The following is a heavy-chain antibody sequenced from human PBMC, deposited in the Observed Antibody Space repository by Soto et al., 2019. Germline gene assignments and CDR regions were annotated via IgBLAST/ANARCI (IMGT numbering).Heavy chain of an antibody. CDR1: GDSVSSNTAS. CDR3: AKGDNPGPKTGYALDP. D-gene: IGHD5-12*01. CDR2: TYFRSKWYN. Sequence: SQTLSLTCVISGDSVSSNTASWNWIRQSPSRGLEWLGRTYFRSKWYNDYAVSVKSRIIINPDTSNNQFSLQLNPVTPEDTAVYFCAKGDNPGPKTGYALDPWGQGIMVTVSS. V-gene: IGHV6-1*01. J-gene: IGHJ5*02.